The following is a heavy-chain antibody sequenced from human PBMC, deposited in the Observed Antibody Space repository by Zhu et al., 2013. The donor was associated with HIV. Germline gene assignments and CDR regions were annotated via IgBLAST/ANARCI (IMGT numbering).Heavy chain of an antibody. V-gene: IGHV3-7*04. J-gene: IGHJ4*02. Sequence: EVQLVESGGGLVQPGGSLRLSCAASGFTFSSYWMSWVRQAPGKGLEWVANIKQDGSEKYYVDSVKGRFTISRDNAKNSLYLQMNSLRAEDTAVLYCAREGPVEAYCGGDCYWQYYFDYWAREPWSPSPQ. CDR1: GFTFSSYW. CDR3: AREGPVEAYCGGDCYWQYYFDY. D-gene: IGHD2-21*02. CDR2: IKQDGSEK.